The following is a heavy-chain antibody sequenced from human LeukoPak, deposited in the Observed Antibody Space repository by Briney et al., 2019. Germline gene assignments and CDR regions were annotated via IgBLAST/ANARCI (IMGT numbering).Heavy chain of an antibody. CDR3: ASHVSYCSGGSCYSSGYYFDY. V-gene: IGHV3-23*01. D-gene: IGHD2-15*01. Sequence: GGSLRLSCAASGFTFSSYAMSRVRQAPGKGLEWVSAISGSGGSTYYADSVKGRSTISRDNSKNTLYLQLNSLRAEDTAVYYCASHVSYCSGGSCYSSGYYFDYWGQGTLVTVSS. CDR2: ISGSGGST. CDR1: GFTFSSYA. J-gene: IGHJ4*02.